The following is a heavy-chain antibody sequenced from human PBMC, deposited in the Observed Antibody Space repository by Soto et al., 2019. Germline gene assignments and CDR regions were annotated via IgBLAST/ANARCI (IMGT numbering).Heavy chain of an antibody. J-gene: IGHJ6*02. CDR1: GVSISSYY. CDR3: AREAGYGMDV. V-gene: IGHV4-4*07. CDR2: IYSSGST. Sequence: SGTLALTCPVSGVSISSYYWICIRQPAGRGLEWIGRIYSSGSTNYNPSLKSRVTMSVDTSKNQFSLKLSSVTAADTAVYYCAREAGYGMDVWGQGTTVNVS.